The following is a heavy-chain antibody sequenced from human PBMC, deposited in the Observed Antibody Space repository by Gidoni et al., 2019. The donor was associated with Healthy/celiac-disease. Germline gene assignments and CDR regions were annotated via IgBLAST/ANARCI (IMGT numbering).Heavy chain of an antibody. CDR1: GFTFSRYA. Sequence: EVQLVESGEGVVQPGGSLRLSCTAPGFTFSRYAMHWVRQAPWKGLEYVSAISSNGGSTYYADSVKGRFTISRDNSKNTLYLQMGSLRAEDMAVYYCARSIAAAGRGAFDIWGQGTMVTVSS. CDR3: ARSIAAAGRGAFDI. D-gene: IGHD6-13*01. J-gene: IGHJ3*02. V-gene: IGHV3-64*02. CDR2: ISSNGGST.